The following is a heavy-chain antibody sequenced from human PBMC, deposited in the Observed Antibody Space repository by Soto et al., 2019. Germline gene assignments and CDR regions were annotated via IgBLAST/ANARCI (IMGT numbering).Heavy chain of an antibody. D-gene: IGHD6-13*01. J-gene: IGHJ5*02. CDR3: ARSSAAGTPINWFEP. CDR2: IWYDGSNK. CDR1: GFTFSSYG. V-gene: IGHV3-33*01. Sequence: GGSLRLSCAASGFTFSSYGMHWVRQAPGKGLEWVAVIWYDGSNKYYADSVKGRFTISRDNSKNTLYLQMNSLRAEDMAVYYCARSSAAGTPINWFEPWGRGTLVTLSS.